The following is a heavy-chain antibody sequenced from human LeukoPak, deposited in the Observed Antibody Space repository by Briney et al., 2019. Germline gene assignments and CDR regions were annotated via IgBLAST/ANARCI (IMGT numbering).Heavy chain of an antibody. D-gene: IGHD2-15*01. V-gene: IGHV5-51*01. J-gene: IGHJ4*02. CDR1: GYSFTSYW. Sequence: GESLKISCKGSGYSFTSYWIGWVRQMPGKGLEWMGIIYPGDSDTRYSPSFQGQVTISADKSISTAYLQWSSLKASDTAMYYCARVLGYCSGGSCYGCDYWGQGTLVIVSS. CDR3: ARVLGYCSGGSCYGCDY. CDR2: IYPGDSDT.